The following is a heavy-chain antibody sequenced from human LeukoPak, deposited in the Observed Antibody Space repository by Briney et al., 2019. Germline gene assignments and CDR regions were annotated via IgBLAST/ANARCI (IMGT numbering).Heavy chain of an antibody. CDR2: MNPNSGNT. J-gene: IGHJ3*02. CDR3: ARNIVVVPAAMENAFDI. D-gene: IGHD2-2*01. CDR1: GYTFTSYD. V-gene: IGHV1-8*01. Sequence: ASVKVSCKASGYTFTSYDINWVRQATGQGLEWMGWMNPNSGNTGYAQKFQGRVTMTRNTSISTAYMELSSLRSEDTAVYYCARNIVVVPAAMENAFDIRGQGTMVTVSS.